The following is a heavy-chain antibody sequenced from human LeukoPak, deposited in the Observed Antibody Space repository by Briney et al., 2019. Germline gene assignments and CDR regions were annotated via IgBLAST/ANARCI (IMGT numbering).Heavy chain of an antibody. D-gene: IGHD6-13*01. Sequence: GASVNVSCNSAGYTFTSYDINWVRQATGQGLEWMGWMNPNSGNTGYAQKFQGRVTMTRNTSISTAYMELSSLRSEDTAVYYCARAARIAALGFGVRWFDPWGQGTLVTVSS. CDR1: GYTFTSYD. CDR2: MNPNSGNT. V-gene: IGHV1-8*01. J-gene: IGHJ5*02. CDR3: ARAARIAALGFGVRWFDP.